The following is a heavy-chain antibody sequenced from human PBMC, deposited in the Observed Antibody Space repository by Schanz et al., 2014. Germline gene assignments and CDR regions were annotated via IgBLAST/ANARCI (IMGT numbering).Heavy chain of an antibody. CDR2: ISPYTGNT. CDR1: GGTFSSDT. J-gene: IGHJ4*02. CDR3: ARGRALDY. Sequence: QVHLVQSGAEVKKPGSSVKVSCKASGGTFSSDTFSWVRQAPGQGLEWVGWISPYTGNTHYFDKMEGRVTMTRNTSMSTAYIELHILTAEDTAVYYCARGRALDYWGQGTLVTVSS. V-gene: IGHV1-8*01.